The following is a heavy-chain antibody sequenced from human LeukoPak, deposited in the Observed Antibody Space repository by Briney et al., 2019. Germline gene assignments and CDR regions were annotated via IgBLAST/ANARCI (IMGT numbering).Heavy chain of an antibody. J-gene: IGHJ4*02. Sequence: ASVKVSCKASGYTFTGYYMHWVRQAPGQGLEWMGWINPNSGGTNYAQKFQGRVTMTRDTSISTAYMELSRLRSDVTAVYYCARSFASTGWPGDYWGQGTLVTVSS. CDR2: INPNSGGT. CDR1: GYTFTGYY. D-gene: IGHD5-24*01. V-gene: IGHV1-2*02. CDR3: ARSFASTGWPGDY.